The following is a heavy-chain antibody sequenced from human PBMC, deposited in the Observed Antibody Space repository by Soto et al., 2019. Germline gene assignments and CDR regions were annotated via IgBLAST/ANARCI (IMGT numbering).Heavy chain of an antibody. V-gene: IGHV4-59*08. D-gene: IGHD2-15*01. CDR1: GGSISSYY. CDR2: IYYSGST. J-gene: IGHJ4*02. Sequence: PSETLSLTCTVSGGSISSYYWSWIRQPPGKGLEWIGYIYYSGSTNYNPSLKSRVTISVDTSKNQFSLKLSSVTAADTAVYYCASQRCSGGSCYFDYWGQGTLVTVSS. CDR3: ASQRCSGGSCYFDY.